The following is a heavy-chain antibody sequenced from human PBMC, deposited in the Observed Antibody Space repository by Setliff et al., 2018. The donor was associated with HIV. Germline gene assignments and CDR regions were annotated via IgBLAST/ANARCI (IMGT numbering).Heavy chain of an antibody. D-gene: IGHD4-17*01. CDR2: IIPIFGTA. J-gene: IGHJ4*02. CDR1: GGTFSSYA. V-gene: IGHV1-69*05. Sequence: ASVKVSCKAPGGTFSSYAISWVRQAPGQGLEWMGGIIPIFGTANYAQKFQGRVTITTDESTSTAYMELSRLRSEDTAVYYCATSNRDYGDYAFDYWGQGTLVTVSS. CDR3: ATSNRDYGDYAFDY.